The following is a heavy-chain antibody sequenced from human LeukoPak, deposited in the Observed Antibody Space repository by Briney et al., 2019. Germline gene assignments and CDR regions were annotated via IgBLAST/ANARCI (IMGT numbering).Heavy chain of an antibody. CDR3: ARGLGY. J-gene: IGHJ4*02. CDR2: INHSGST. V-gene: IGHV4-34*01. CDR1: GGSFSGYY. D-gene: IGHD7-27*01. Sequence: SETLSLTCAVYGGSFSGYYWSWIRQPPGKGLEWIGEINHSGSTNYNPSLKSRVTISVDTSKNQFSLKLSSVTAVDTAVYYCARGLGYWGQGTLVTVSS.